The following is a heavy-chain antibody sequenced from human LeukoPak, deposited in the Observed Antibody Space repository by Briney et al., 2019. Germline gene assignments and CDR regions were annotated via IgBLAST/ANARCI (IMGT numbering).Heavy chain of an antibody. D-gene: IGHD1-26*01. CDR2: IYYSGST. CDR3: ARGSGSYGF. Sequence: SETLSLTCTVSGGSISSSSYYWGWIRQPPGKGLEWIGSIYYSGSTYYNPSLKSRVTISVDTSKNQFSLKLSSVTAADTAVYYCARGSGSYGFWGQGTLVTVSS. J-gene: IGHJ4*02. CDR1: GGSISSSSYY. V-gene: IGHV4-39*07.